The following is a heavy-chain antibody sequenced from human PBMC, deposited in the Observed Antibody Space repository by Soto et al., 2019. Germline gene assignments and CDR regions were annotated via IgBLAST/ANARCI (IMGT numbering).Heavy chain of an antibody. Sequence: ASVKVSCKVSGYTLTELSMHWVRQAPRKGLEWMGGFDPEDGETIYAQKFQGRVTMTEDTSTDTAYMELSSLRSEDTAVYYCATQLKMEWLRPKYYYYGMDVWGQGTTVTVSS. D-gene: IGHD5-12*01. V-gene: IGHV1-24*01. CDR2: FDPEDGET. CDR1: GYTLTELS. CDR3: ATQLKMEWLRPKYYYYGMDV. J-gene: IGHJ6*02.